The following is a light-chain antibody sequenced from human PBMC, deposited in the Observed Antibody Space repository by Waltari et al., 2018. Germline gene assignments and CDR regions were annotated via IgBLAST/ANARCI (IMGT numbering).Light chain of an antibody. Sequence: DIVMTLSPDSLAVSLGEGATINCKSSQSLFYSFNNKDYLAWYQQKPGQPPKLLFYWASTRDSGVPDRFSASGSGTDFALTISSLQAEDVAVYFCQQYYNTPTFGQGTKLEIK. CDR3: QQYYNTPT. V-gene: IGKV4-1*01. J-gene: IGKJ2*01. CDR2: WAS. CDR1: QSLFYSFNNKDY.